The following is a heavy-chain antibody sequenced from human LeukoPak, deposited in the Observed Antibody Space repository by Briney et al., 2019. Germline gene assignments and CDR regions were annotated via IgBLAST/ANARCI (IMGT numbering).Heavy chain of an antibody. J-gene: IGHJ4*02. CDR2: ISAYNGNT. V-gene: IGHV1-18*01. Sequence: GASVKVSCKASGYTFTSYGISWVRQAPGQGLGWMGWISAYNGNTNYAQKLQGRVTMTTDTSTSTAYMELRSLRSDDTAVYYCARVSVIWDYYGSGRDQYYFDYWGQGTLVTVSS. D-gene: IGHD3-10*01. CDR1: GYTFTSYG. CDR3: ARVSVIWDYYGSGRDQYYFDY.